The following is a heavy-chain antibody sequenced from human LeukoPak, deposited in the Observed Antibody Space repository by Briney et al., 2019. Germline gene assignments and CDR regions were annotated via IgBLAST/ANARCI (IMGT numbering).Heavy chain of an antibody. CDR3: ARGESIAAPPATDDY. V-gene: IGHV3-21*01. D-gene: IGHD6-6*01. CDR2: ISSSSSYI. J-gene: IGHJ4*02. Sequence: PGGSLRLSCAASGFTFSSYSMNWVRQAPRKGLEWVSSISSSSSYIYYADSVKGRFTISRDNAKNSLYLQMNSLRAEDTAVYYCARGESIAAPPATDDYWGQGTLVTVSS. CDR1: GFTFSSYS.